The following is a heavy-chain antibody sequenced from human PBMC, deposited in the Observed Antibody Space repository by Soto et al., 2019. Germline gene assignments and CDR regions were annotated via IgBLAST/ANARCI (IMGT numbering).Heavy chain of an antibody. J-gene: IGHJ5*02. CDR2: VRYSGGT. CDR1: DGSINSGDYS. Sequence: QVQLQESGPGLVKPSETLSLTCSFSDGSINSGDYSFNWLRQLPGKGLEWIVHVRYSGGTYYNPSLKSRVTISLDTSKTQFSLNLSSVTAADTAVYYCAGGRYCTNGVCYFLDPWGQGTLVTVSS. CDR3: AGGRYCTNGVCYFLDP. V-gene: IGHV4-31*03. D-gene: IGHD2-8*01.